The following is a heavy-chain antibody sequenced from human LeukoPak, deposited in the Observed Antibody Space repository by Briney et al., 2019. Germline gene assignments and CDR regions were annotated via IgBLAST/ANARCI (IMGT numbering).Heavy chain of an antibody. V-gene: IGHV3-23*01. CDR3: AGSSGWYLAY. Sequence: PGRSLRLSCAASGFTFSSYGMNWVRRAPGKGLEWVSAISGSGGITYYADSVKGRFTISRDNSKNTVYLQMNSLRVEDTAVYYCAGSSGWYLAYWGQGTLVIGSS. D-gene: IGHD6-19*01. CDR1: GFTFSSYG. J-gene: IGHJ4*02. CDR2: ISGSGGIT.